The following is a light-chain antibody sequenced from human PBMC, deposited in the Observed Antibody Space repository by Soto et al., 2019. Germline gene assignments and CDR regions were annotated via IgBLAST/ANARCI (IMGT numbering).Light chain of an antibody. CDR2: AAS. J-gene: IGKJ1*01. CDR3: LQHNSYPWT. CDR1: QGISRY. Sequence: DIQLTQSPSFLSASLGDRVTITCRASQGISRYLSWYQQKPGKAPKILIYAASTLQTGVPSRFRGSVSGTEFTLTISSLQPEDFETYYCLQHNSYPWTFGQGTKVDIK. V-gene: IGKV1-9*01.